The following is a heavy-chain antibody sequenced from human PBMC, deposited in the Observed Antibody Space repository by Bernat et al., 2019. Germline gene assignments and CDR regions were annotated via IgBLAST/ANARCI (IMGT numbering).Heavy chain of an antibody. CDR2: VYSDTYI. CDR3: ARGSSAAGTLTH. J-gene: IGHJ4*02. D-gene: IGHD6-13*01. CDR1: GFTVNYNY. Sequence: EVQLVESGGGLVQPGGSLRLSCAASGFTVNYNYMSWVRQAPGTGLEWVSVVYSDTYIDYADSVKGRFTVSRDKSTLYLQMNSLRAEDTAVYYCARGSSAAGTLTHWGQGTLVTVSS. V-gene: IGHV3-66*01.